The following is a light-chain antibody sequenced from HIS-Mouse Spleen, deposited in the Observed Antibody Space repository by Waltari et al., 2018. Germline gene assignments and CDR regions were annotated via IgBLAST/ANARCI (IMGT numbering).Light chain of an antibody. V-gene: IGLV3-25*03. CDR1: ALPKQY. CDR3: QSADSSGTYVV. Sequence: SYELTQPPSVSVSPGQTARITCSGDALPKQYAYWYQQKPGQAPVLGIYKDRERASGIPERFSGSSSGTTVTLTISGVQAEDEADYYCQSADSSGTYVVFGGGTKLTVL. J-gene: IGLJ2*01. CDR2: KDR.